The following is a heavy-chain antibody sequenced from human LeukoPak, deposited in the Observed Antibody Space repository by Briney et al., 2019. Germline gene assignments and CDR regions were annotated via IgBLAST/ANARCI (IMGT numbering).Heavy chain of an antibody. CDR1: GFSLPTSGIR. CDR3: ARLYGDFYFDY. J-gene: IGHJ4*02. V-gene: IGHV2-70*04. D-gene: IGHD4-17*01. CDR2: IDWDDDK. Sequence: SGPTLVNPTQTLTLTCTFSGFSLPTSGIRVNWIRQPPGKALEWLAHIDWDDDKFYSTSLKTRLTLSKDTSKNQVVLTMTNMDPVDTATYYCARLYGDFYFDYWGQGTLVTVSS.